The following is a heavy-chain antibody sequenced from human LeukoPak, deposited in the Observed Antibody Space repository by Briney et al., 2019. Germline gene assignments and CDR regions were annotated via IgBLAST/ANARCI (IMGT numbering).Heavy chain of an antibody. Sequence: ASETLSLTCTVSGGSISSSSYYWGWIRQPPGKGLEWIGSIYYSGSTYYNPSLKSRVTISVDTSKNQFSLKLSSVTAADTAVYYCARDSGNYSYLDYWGQGTLVTVSS. CDR3: ARDSGNYSYLDY. CDR2: IYYSGST. V-gene: IGHV4-39*07. D-gene: IGHD1-26*01. J-gene: IGHJ4*02. CDR1: GGSISSSSYY.